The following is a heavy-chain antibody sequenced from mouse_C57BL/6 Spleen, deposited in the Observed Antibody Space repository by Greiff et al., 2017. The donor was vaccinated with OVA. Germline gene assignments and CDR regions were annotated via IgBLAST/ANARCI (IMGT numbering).Heavy chain of an antibody. D-gene: IGHD2-4*01. V-gene: IGHV1-82*01. CDR1: GYAFSSSW. Sequence: QVQLKQSGPELVKPGASVKISCKASGYAFSSSWMNWVKQRPGKGLEWIGRLYPGDGDTNYNGKFTGKATLTADKSSSTAYMQLSSLTSEDSAVYVCARGEYDAGADYAMDYWGQGTSVTVSS. J-gene: IGHJ4*01. CDR3: ARGEYDAGADYAMDY. CDR2: LYPGDGDT.